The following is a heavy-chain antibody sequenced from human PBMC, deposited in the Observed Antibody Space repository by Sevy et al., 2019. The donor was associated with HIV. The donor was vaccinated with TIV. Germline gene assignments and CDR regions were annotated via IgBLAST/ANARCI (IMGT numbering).Heavy chain of an antibody. CDR2: IYWDDEK. J-gene: IGHJ3*02. CDR3: ARRRVLRYCISDSCDDWAEDAFDI. D-gene: IGHD2-2*01. CDR1: GFSLSTNGVG. V-gene: IGHV2-5*02. Sequence: SGPTLVNPTQTLTLTCTFSGFSLSTNGVGVGWIRQPPGKALEWLALIYWDDEKPYSPSLKSRLTITKDSSENRVVLTMTNTDPLDTATYYCARRRVLRYCISDSCDDWAEDAFDIWGQGTKVTVSS.